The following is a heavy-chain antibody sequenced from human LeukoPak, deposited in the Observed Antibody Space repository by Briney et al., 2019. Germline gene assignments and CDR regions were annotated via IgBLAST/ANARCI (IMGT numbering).Heavy chain of an antibody. CDR1: GFTFSSYS. CDR2: ISSSSSYI. Sequence: GGSLRLSCAASGFTFSSYSMNWVRQAPGKGLEWVSSISSSSSYIYYADSVKGRFTISRDNAKNSLYLQMNSLRAEDTAVYYCARAPGSYGYYGLDVWGQGTTVTVFS. J-gene: IGHJ6*02. CDR3: ARAPGSYGYYGLDV. D-gene: IGHD3-16*01. V-gene: IGHV3-21*01.